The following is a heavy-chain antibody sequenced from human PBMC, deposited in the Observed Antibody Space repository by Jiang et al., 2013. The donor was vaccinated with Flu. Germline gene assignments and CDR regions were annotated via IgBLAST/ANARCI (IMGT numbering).Heavy chain of an antibody. CDR2: INAGNGNT. D-gene: IGHD3-3*01. J-gene: IGHJ4*02. V-gene: IGHV1-3*01. CDR3: ARDQAKVYDFWSGYYLGY. CDR1: GYTFTSYA. Sequence: GAEVKKPGASVKVSCKASGYTFTSYAMHWVRQAPGQRLEWMGWINAGNGNTKYSQKFQGRVTITRDTSTSTAYMELSSLRSEDTAVYYCARDQAKVYDFWSGYYLGYWGQGTLVTVSS.